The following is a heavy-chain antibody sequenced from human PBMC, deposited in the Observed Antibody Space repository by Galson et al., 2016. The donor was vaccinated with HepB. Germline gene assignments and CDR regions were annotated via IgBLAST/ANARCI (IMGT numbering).Heavy chain of an antibody. J-gene: IGHJ6*02. V-gene: IGHV3-33*01. CDR1: GFTFSTYG. CDR2: IWYDGSRK. Sequence: SLRLSCAVSGFTFSTYGMHWVRQAPGKGLEWVAVIWYDGSRKYYGDSVKGRFTIPRDDSKDMLYLQMNSLRVEDTALYYCARDSGRYGIDVWGQGTTATVSS. CDR3: ARDSGRYGIDV. D-gene: IGHD1-26*01.